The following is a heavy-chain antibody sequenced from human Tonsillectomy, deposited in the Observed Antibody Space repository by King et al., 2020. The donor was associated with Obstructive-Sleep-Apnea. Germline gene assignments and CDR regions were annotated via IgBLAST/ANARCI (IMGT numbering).Heavy chain of an antibody. CDR2: ISSSSSYI. V-gene: IGHV3-21*01. CDR3: ARGSYPVIYYFDY. CDR1: GFTFSSYS. Sequence: VQLVESGGGLVKPGGSLRLSCAASGFTFSSYSMNWVRQAPGKGLEWVSSISSSSSYIYYADSVKGRFTISRDNAKNSLYLQMNSLRAEDTAVYYFARGSYPVIYYFDYWGQGTLVTVSS. D-gene: IGHD1-26*01. J-gene: IGHJ4*02.